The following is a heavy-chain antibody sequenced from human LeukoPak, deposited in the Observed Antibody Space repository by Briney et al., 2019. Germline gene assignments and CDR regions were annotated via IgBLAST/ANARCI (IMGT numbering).Heavy chain of an antibody. V-gene: IGHV3-7*01. CDR3: ARGTYYDFWSGPLGYMDV. CDR1: GFTFSSYG. D-gene: IGHD3-3*01. J-gene: IGHJ6*03. Sequence: GGSLRPSWAASGFTFSSYGMSWVGKAPGKGLEWVANIKQDGSEKYYADSVKGRFTISRDNSKNTLYLQMNSLRAEDTAVYYCARGTYYDFWSGPLGYMDVWGKGTTVTVSS. CDR2: IKQDGSEK.